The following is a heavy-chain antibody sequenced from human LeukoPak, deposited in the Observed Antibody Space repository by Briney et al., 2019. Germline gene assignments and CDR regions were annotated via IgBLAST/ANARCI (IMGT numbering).Heavy chain of an antibody. V-gene: IGHV4-34*01. CDR2: INHSGST. CDR3: AREYCSGGSCYYDIFDY. D-gene: IGHD2-15*01. J-gene: IGHJ4*02. Sequence: PSETLSLTCAVYGGSFSGYYWSWIRHPSGKGLEWIGEINHSGSTNYNPSLKSRVTISVDTSKNQFSLKLSSVTAADTAVYYCAREYCSGGSCYYDIFDYWGQGTLVTVSS. CDR1: GGSFSGYY.